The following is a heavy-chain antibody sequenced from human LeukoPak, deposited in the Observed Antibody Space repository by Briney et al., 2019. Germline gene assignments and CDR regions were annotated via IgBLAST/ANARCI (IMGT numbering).Heavy chain of an antibody. J-gene: IGHJ3*02. CDR2: IYDSGST. D-gene: IGHD1-14*01. V-gene: IGHV4-39*02. CDR3: ARDRLGITDVGDAFDI. CDR1: GGSIRSSYYY. Sequence: SETLSLTCTVSGGSIRSSYYYWGWIRQPPGKGLEWIGSIYDSGSTYYNPSLKSRVTISVDTSKNQFSLQLNSVTPEDTAVYYCARDRLGITDVGDAFDIWGQGTMVTVSS.